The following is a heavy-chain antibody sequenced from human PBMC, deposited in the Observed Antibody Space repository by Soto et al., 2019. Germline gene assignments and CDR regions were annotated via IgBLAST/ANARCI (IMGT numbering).Heavy chain of an antibody. Sequence: VQLVQSGAEVKKPGSSVKVSCKASGGTFSSYAISWVRQAPGQGLEWMGGIIPIFGTANYAQKFQGRVTITADESTSTAYMELSSLRSEDTAVYYCAREVSDRAVAGMGPFDYWGQGTLVTVSS. CDR2: IIPIFGTA. J-gene: IGHJ4*02. CDR1: GGTFSSYA. D-gene: IGHD6-19*01. CDR3: AREVSDRAVAGMGPFDY. V-gene: IGHV1-69*01.